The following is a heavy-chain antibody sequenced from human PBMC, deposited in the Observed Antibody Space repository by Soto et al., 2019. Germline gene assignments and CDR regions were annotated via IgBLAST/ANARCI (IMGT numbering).Heavy chain of an antibody. D-gene: IGHD4-17*01. CDR3: ARALSAAAGLYFDYGDYRRGYFDY. J-gene: IGHJ4*02. V-gene: IGHV4-4*07. Sequence: PSETLSLTCTVSGGSISSYYWSWIRQPAGKGLEWIGRIHTSEGTNYNPSLKSRVTMSGDTSNNQFSLKLNSLTAADTAVYYCARALSAAAGLYFDYGDYRRGYFDYWGQGTLVTVSS. CDR2: IHTSEGT. CDR1: GGSISSYY.